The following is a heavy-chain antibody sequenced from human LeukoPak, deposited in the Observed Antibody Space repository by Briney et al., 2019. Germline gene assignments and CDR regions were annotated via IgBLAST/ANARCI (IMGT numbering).Heavy chain of an antibody. CDR1: GGTFSSYA. Sequence: SVKVSCKASGGTFSSYAISWVRQAPGQGLEWMGRIIPILGIANYAQKFQGRVTITADKSTSTAYMELSSLRSEDTAVYYCARAREGTSSFDYWGQGTLVTVSS. J-gene: IGHJ4*02. D-gene: IGHD1-1*01. CDR2: IIPILGIA. V-gene: IGHV1-69*04. CDR3: ARAREGTSSFDY.